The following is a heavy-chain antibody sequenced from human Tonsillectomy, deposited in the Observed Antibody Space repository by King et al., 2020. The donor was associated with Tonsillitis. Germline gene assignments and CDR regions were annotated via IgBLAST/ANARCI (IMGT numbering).Heavy chain of an antibody. CDR1: GFTFSDYW. V-gene: IGHV3-7*03. D-gene: IGHD6-19*01. CDR3: TSEPDTANGWAAGFDY. Sequence: EVQLVESGGGLVQPGGSLRLSCAASGFTFSDYWMSWVRQAPGKGLEWVANIKQDGDEKNYVDSVKGRFTISRDNAKNSLYLQMNSLRAEDTALYYCTSEPDTANGWAAGFDYWGQGTLVTVSS. CDR2: IKQDGDEK. J-gene: IGHJ4*02.